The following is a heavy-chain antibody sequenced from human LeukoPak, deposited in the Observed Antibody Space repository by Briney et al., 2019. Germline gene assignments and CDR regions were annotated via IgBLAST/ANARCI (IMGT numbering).Heavy chain of an antibody. J-gene: IGHJ3*01. CDR1: GFTFSTSA. CDR2: IIVGSGVT. V-gene: IGHV1-58*01. D-gene: IGHD4-17*01. Sequence: ASVKVSCKTSGFTFSTSAVQWVRQARGQRLEWIGWIIVGSGVTNYAQSLQGRFTITRDMSTNTAYMELSSLGSEDSAVYYCAAELYGVYTDCCTFHLWGQGTLVTVSS. CDR3: AAELYGVYTDCCTFHL.